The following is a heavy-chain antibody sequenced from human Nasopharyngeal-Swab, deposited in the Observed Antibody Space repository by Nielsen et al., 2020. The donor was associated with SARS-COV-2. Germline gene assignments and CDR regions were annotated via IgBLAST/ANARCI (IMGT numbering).Heavy chain of an antibody. CDR2: ISSSNSYI. CDR3: ARDGLDYDFWSAYFMDV. D-gene: IGHD3-3*01. CDR1: GFTFNTYS. Sequence: GESLKISCAGSGFTFNTYSMIWVRQTPGKGLESVSAISSSNSYIYYADSVKGRFTISRDNAKNSLYLQMNSLRAEDTAVYYCARDGLDYDFWSAYFMDVWGQGTTVTVSS. V-gene: IGHV3-21*01. J-gene: IGHJ6*02.